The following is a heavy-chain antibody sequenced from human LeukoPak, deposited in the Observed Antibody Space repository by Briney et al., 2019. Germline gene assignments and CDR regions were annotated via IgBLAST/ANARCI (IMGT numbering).Heavy chain of an antibody. CDR3: ARQRGWYDLYAFDI. CDR2: IYPGDSDT. Sequence: GESLKISCKGSGYSFTRYWIGRVRQMPGKGLEWMGIIYPGDSDTRYSPSFQGQVTISADKPISTAYLQWSSLKASDTAMYYCARQRGWYDLYAFDIWGQGTMVTVSS. D-gene: IGHD6-19*01. J-gene: IGHJ3*02. CDR1: GYSFTRYW. V-gene: IGHV5-51*01.